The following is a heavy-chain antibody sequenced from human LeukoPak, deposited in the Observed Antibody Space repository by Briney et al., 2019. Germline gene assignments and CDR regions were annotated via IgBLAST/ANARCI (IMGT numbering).Heavy chain of an antibody. CDR2: IWYDGSNK. CDR1: GFTFSSYG. V-gene: IGHV3-33*01. D-gene: IGHD3-3*01. J-gene: IGHJ4*02. CDR3: ARSSYYDFWSGYPSIYFDY. Sequence: GGSLRLSCAASGFTFSSYGMHWVRQAPVKGLEWVAVIWYDGSNKYYADSVKGRFTISRDNSKNTLYLQMNSLRAEDTAVYYCARSSYYDFWSGYPSIYFDYWGQGTLVTVSS.